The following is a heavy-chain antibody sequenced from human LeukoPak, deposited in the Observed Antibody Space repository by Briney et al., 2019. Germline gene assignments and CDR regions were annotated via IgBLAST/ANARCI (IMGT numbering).Heavy chain of an antibody. Sequence: PGGSLRLSCAASGFTFSDAWMSWVRQAPGKGLDWVGRIRSRSDGGTADYAAPVKGRFIISRDDSRDTLYLQMNSLTIEDTAVYYCTAWTDLYDYWGQGTLVSVSS. V-gene: IGHV3-15*01. J-gene: IGHJ4*02. CDR3: TAWTDLYDY. CDR1: GFTFSDAW. CDR2: IRSRSDGGTA. D-gene: IGHD3/OR15-3a*01.